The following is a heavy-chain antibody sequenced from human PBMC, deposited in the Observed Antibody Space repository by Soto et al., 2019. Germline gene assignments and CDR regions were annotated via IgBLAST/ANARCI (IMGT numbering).Heavy chain of an antibody. CDR1: GFSLTTSGVG. Sequence: QITLNESGPTQVKPRQTLTLTCTFSGFSLTTSGVGVGWIRQSPGRAPGGFALIYWDDDKRYSPSLKSRLTITKDTSKNQVVLTMADLDPADTATYYCAHRVLRTVFGLVTTTAIYFDFWGQGTPVAVSS. J-gene: IGHJ4*02. D-gene: IGHD3-3*01. CDR2: IYWDDDK. CDR3: AHRVLRTVFGLVTTTAIYFDF. V-gene: IGHV2-5*02.